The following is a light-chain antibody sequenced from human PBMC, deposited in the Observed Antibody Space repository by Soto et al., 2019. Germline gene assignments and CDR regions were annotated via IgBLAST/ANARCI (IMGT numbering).Light chain of an antibody. V-gene: IGLV2-11*01. Sequence: QSALTQPRSVSGSPGQAVTISCTGTSNDIGGYNYVSWYQQHPDKAPKLMIFDVSQRPSGVPDRFSGSKSGNTASLTISELQAEDEADYYCCSYAGSYTFVVFGGGTKVTVL. CDR1: SNDIGGYNY. J-gene: IGLJ2*01. CDR3: CSYAGSYTFVV. CDR2: DVS.